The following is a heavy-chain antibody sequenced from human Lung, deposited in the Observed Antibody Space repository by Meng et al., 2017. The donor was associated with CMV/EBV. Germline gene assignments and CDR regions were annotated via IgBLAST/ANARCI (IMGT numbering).Heavy chain of an antibody. V-gene: IGHV3-21*01. Sequence: SXAASGFTFSSYSMNWVRQAPGKGLEWVSSISSSSSYIYYADSVKGRFTISRDNAKKSLYLQMNSLRAEDTAVYYCARGSSSSWYEGSYYFDYWGQGXLVTVSS. CDR1: GFTFSSYS. D-gene: IGHD6-13*01. CDR2: ISSSSSYI. CDR3: ARGSSSSWYEGSYYFDY. J-gene: IGHJ4*02.